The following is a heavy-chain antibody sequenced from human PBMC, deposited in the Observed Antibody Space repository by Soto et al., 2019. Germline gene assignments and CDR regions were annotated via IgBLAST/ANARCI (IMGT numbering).Heavy chain of an antibody. CDR1: GFSLTTSGMC. J-gene: IGHJ5*02. V-gene: IGHV2-70*01. CDR3: ARITQGDYFWFDP. Sequence: VSGPTLVNPTQTLTLTCSFSGFSLTTSGMCVGWIRQPPGKALEWLALIDWDDGKFYSPSLKTRLTISKDTSKNQVVLTMTNMDPVDTATYFCARITQGDYFWFDPXGPGTLVTVS. D-gene: IGHD4-17*01. CDR2: IDWDDGK.